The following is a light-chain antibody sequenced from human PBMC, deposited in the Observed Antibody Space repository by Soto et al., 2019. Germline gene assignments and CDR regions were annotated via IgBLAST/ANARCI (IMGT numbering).Light chain of an antibody. Sequence: DLVLTPSPDSLAVSLGERATINCKSSQSVLYSSNNKNYLAWYQQKPGQPPKLLIYWASTRESGVPDRFSGSGSGTDFTLTISSLQAEDVAVYYCQQFYNTPLTFGQGTKVDIK. CDR2: WAS. J-gene: IGKJ1*01. CDR1: QSVLYSSNNKNY. V-gene: IGKV4-1*01. CDR3: QQFYNTPLT.